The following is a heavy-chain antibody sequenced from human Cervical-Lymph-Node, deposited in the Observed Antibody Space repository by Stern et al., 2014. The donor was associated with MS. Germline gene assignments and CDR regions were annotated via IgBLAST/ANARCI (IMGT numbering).Heavy chain of an antibody. Sequence: VQLVESGGGVVQPGRSLRLSCAASGFTFSSYGMHWVRQAPGKGLEWVAVISYDGSNKYYADSVRGRFTISREKYKKTLNMQMNSLRAEDTAVYYCAKAKAPIVVVPAAPGDYWGQGTLVTVSS. D-gene: IGHD2-2*01. CDR3: AKAKAPIVVVPAAPGDY. V-gene: IGHV3-30*18. CDR1: GFTFSSYG. J-gene: IGHJ4*02. CDR2: ISYDGSNK.